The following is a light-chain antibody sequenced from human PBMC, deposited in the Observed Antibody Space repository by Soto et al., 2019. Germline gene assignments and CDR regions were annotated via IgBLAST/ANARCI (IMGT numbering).Light chain of an antibody. CDR1: QSVSSSY. CDR3: QHYSSSHPEFT. CDR2: GAS. J-gene: IGKJ3*01. Sequence: EIVLTQSPGTLSLSPGERATLSCRASQSVSSSYLAWYQQRPGQAPRLLIFGASYRATGIPDRFSGSGSGTDFTLTISRLEPEDFAVYYCQHYSSSHPEFTFGPGTKVDSK. V-gene: IGKV3-20*01.